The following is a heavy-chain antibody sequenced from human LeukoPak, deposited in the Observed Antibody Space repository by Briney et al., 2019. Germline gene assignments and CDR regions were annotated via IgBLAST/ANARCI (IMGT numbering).Heavy chain of an antibody. D-gene: IGHD2-2*01. J-gene: IGHJ4*02. CDR1: GYTFTSYY. V-gene: IGHV1-46*01. CDR2: INPSGGST. CDR3: ARDRDVGDIVVVPAALDY. Sequence: ASVKVSCKASGYTFTSYYMHWVRQGPGQGLEWMGIINPSGGSTSYAQKFQGRVTMTRDTSTSTVYMELSSLRSEDTAVYYCARDRDVGDIVVVPAALDYWGQGTLVTVSS.